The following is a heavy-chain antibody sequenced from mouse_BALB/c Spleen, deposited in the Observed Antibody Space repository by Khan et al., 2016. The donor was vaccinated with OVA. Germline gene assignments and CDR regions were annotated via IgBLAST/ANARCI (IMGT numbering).Heavy chain of an antibody. Sequence: VQLQESGPELVKPGASVKMSCKASGYTFTDYVMNWVKQRNGQGLEWIGQIYPGSDSTYYNEKFKGKATLTADRSSSTAYMQLSNLTSEDSAFYFCARAGWDVFAYWGQGTLVTISA. CDR2: IYPGSDST. V-gene: IGHV1-77*01. CDR1: GYTFTDYV. J-gene: IGHJ3*01. CDR3: ARAGWDVFAY. D-gene: IGHD4-1*01.